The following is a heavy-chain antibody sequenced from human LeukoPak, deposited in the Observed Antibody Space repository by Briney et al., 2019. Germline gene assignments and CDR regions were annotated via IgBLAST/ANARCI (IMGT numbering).Heavy chain of an antibody. Sequence: SETLSLTCTVSGGSISSSSYYWGWIRQPPGKGLEWIGSIYYSGSTYYNPSLKSRVTISVDTSKNRFSLKLSSVTAADTAVYYCARARESSSFDYWGQGTLVTVSS. CDR3: ARARESSSFDY. CDR1: GGSISSSSYY. J-gene: IGHJ4*02. CDR2: IYYSGST. D-gene: IGHD1-26*01. V-gene: IGHV4-39*07.